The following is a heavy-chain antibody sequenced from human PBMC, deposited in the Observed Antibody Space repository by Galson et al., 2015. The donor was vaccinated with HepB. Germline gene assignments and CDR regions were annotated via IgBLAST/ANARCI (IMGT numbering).Heavy chain of an antibody. CDR1: GFTFSKFA. Sequence: SLRLSCAASGFTFSKFAMHWTRQAPGKGLEWVAVISLDGRYKYYADSVKGRFTSSRDNSNNTVYLQMSSLRAEDTAVYYCARGNAWVRGTEEPGTAYYGMDVWGQGTTVTVSS. CDR2: ISLDGRYK. J-gene: IGHJ6*02. V-gene: IGHV3-30*04. D-gene: IGHD6-13*01. CDR3: ARGNAWVRGTEEPGTAYYGMDV.